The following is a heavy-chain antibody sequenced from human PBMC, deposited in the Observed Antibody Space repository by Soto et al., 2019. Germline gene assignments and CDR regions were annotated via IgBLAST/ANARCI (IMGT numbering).Heavy chain of an antibody. J-gene: IGHJ5*02. D-gene: IGHD2-15*01. CDR1: GFSFSMHA. V-gene: IGHV3-23*01. Sequence: EVQLLESGGGLVQPGGSLRLSCVASGFSFSMHAMSWVRQAPGKGLEWLSIINGLGTTTYYADSVKGRFTISRDNSKNTLYLQMNNLRADDTAIYYCGRRVLLAEPRWFDPWGQGTLVTVSS. CDR3: GRRVLLAEPRWFDP. CDR2: INGLGTTT.